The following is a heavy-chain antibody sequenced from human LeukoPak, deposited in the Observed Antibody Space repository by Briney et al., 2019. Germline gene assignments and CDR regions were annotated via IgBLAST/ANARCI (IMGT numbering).Heavy chain of an antibody. CDR1: GFTFISYA. CDR2: ISGNGGST. V-gene: IGHV3-23*01. D-gene: IGHD5-18*01. J-gene: IGHJ4*02. CDR3: AKGRRGYSYGATFDY. Sequence: GGSLRLSCAASGFTFISYAMTWVRQAPGKGLEWVSAISGNGGSTFYADSAKGRFTISRDNSKDTLYLQMNSLRAEDTAVYYCAKGRRGYSYGATFDYWGQGTLVTVSP.